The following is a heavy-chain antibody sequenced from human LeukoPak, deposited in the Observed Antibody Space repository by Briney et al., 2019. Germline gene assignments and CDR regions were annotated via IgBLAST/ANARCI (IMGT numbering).Heavy chain of an antibody. V-gene: IGHV3-48*03. CDR2: ISTSGNTM. CDR1: GFTFSSYE. CDR3: AREAAADAFDI. J-gene: IGHJ3*02. D-gene: IGHD6-13*01. Sequence: GGSLRLSCAASGFTFSSYEMKWVRQAPGKGLEWVSYISTSGNTMYYADSVKGRFTISRDNAKNSLYLQMNSPRVEDTAVYYCAREAAADAFDIWGQGTMVTVSS.